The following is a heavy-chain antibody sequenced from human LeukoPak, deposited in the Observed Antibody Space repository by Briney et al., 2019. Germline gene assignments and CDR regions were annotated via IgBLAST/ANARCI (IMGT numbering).Heavy chain of an antibody. CDR1: GGSISSYY. J-gene: IGHJ3*02. D-gene: IGHD2-15*01. V-gene: IGHV4-59*12. CDR3: AGVVATPDAFDI. Sequence: PSETLSLTCTVSGGSISSYYWSWIRQPPGKGLEWIGYIYYSGSTNYNPSLKSRVTISVDTSKNQFSLKLSSVTAADTAVYYCAGVVATPDAFDIWGQGTMVTVSS. CDR2: IYYSGST.